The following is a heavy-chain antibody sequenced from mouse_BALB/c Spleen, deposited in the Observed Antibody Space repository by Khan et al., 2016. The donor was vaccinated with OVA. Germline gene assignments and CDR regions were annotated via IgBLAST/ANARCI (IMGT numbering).Heavy chain of an antibody. CDR2: IYPGDGHI. Sequence: QVQLQQSGPELVKPGSSVKMSCKASGYTFRSYYIHWVKQRPGQGLEWIGWIYPGDGHIKYNEKFKGKTTLTADKSSSTAYMLLSSLTSEDSAIYFCAISYYGSYWYFDVWGAGTTVTVSS. D-gene: IGHD1-1*01. V-gene: IGHV1S56*01. CDR3: AISYYGSYWYFDV. J-gene: IGHJ1*01. CDR1: GYTFRSYY.